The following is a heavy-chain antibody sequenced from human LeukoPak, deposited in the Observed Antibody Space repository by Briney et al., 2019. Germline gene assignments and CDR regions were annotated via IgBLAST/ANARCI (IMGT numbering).Heavy chain of an antibody. CDR3: ARDYYDSSGYQSGFDY. Sequence: SETLSLTCTVSGGSISSYYWSWIRQPAGKGLEWIGRICTSGSTNYNPSLKSRVTMSVDTSKNQFSLKLSSVTAADTAVYYCARDYYDSSGYQSGFDYWGQGTLVTVSS. CDR2: ICTSGST. V-gene: IGHV4-4*07. CDR1: GGSISSYY. J-gene: IGHJ4*02. D-gene: IGHD3-22*01.